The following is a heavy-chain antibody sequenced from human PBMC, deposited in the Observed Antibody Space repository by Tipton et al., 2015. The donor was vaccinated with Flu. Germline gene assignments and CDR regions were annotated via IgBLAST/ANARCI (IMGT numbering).Heavy chain of an antibody. D-gene: IGHD6-19*01. CDR1: GFTVSSNY. CDR3: ARGNIAVAGDYYYYYGMDV. V-gene: IGHV3-21*01. Sequence: SLRLSCAASGFTVSSNYMNWVRQAPGKGLEWVSSISSSSSYIYYADSVKGRFTISRDNAKNSLYLQMNSLRAEDTAVYYCARGNIAVAGDYYYYYGMDVWGQGTTVTVSS. CDR2: ISSSSSYI. J-gene: IGHJ6*02.